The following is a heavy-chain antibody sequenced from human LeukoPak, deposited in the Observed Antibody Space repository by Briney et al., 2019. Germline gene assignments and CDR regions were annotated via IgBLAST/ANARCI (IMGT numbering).Heavy chain of an antibody. Sequence: PGGSLRLSCAASGFSFSIYSMNWVRQAPGKGLEWVSYISSSSGTIYYADSVKGRFTISRDNAKDSLHLQMNSLTDEDTAVYYCAPDEGGDYVGLDHWGQGTLVTVSS. V-gene: IGHV3-48*02. CDR2: ISSSSGTI. CDR3: APDEGGDYVGLDH. CDR1: GFSFSIYS. D-gene: IGHD4-17*01. J-gene: IGHJ4*02.